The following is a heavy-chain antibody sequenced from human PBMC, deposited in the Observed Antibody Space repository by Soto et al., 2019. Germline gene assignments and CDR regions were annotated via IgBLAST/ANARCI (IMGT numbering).Heavy chain of an antibody. Sequence: SETLSLTCTVSGGSVSSGSYYWSWIRQPPGKGLEWIGYIYYSGSTNYNPSLKSRVTISVDTSKDQFSLKLSSVTAADTAVYYCASVYGGYGLRDYWGQGTLVTVSS. J-gene: IGHJ4*02. D-gene: IGHD5-12*01. CDR1: GGSVSSGSYY. CDR2: IYYSGST. CDR3: ASVYGGYGLRDY. V-gene: IGHV4-61*01.